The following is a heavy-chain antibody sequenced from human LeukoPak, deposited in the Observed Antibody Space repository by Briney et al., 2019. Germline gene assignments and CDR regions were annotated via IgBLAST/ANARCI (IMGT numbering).Heavy chain of an antibody. D-gene: IGHD2-15*01. CDR2: ISPEGSDK. J-gene: IGHJ4*02. V-gene: IGHV3-7*01. CDR1: GFNFSTYW. Sequence: GGSLRHSCVASGFNFSTYWMNWVRQPPGKGLERVGTISPEGSDKYYVDAVKGRFTISRDNAKTSLYLQINILRAHDPALYFCARGIVVVVVASDHFDYWGQGTLITVSS. CDR3: ARGIVVVVVASDHFDY.